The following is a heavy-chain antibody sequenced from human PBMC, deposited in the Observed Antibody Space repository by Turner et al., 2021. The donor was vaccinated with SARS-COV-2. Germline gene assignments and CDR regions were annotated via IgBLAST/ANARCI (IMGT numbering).Heavy chain of an antibody. D-gene: IGHD3-10*01. CDR1: GFTFSSYW. CDR3: ARDHIGVYYAMDV. Sequence: EVQLVESEGGLVQTGGSLRLSCAASGFTFSSYWMHWVRQAPGKGRVWVSRINSDGSSTSYADSVKGRFTISRDNAKNTLYLQMNSLRAEDTAVYYCARDHIGVYYAMDVWGQGTTVTVSS. CDR2: INSDGSST. J-gene: IGHJ6*02. V-gene: IGHV3-74*01.